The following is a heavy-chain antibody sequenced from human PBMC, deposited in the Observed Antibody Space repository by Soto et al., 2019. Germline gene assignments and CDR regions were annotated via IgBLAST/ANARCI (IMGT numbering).Heavy chain of an antibody. J-gene: IGHJ4*02. CDR2: IYYSGST. Sequence: SETLSLTCAVSGGSISRYYWSWIRQPPGKGLEWIGYIYYSGSTNYNPSLKSRVTISVDTSKNQFSLKLSSVTAADTAVYYCARRYGDCFDYWGQRTLVTVSS. CDR1: GGSISRYY. D-gene: IGHD4-17*01. V-gene: IGHV4-59*08. CDR3: ARRYGDCFDY.